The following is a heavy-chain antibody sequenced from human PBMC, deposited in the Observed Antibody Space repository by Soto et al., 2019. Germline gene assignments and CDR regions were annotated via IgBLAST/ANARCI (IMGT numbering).Heavy chain of an antibody. D-gene: IGHD3-22*01. CDR1: GYTFTSSG. V-gene: IGHV1-18*01. CDR3: ASAFFYKSSDSRGYYFDAFDF. J-gene: IGHJ3*01. Sequence: QVQLVQSGAEVKKPGASVKVSCKASGYTFTSSGMSWVRQAPGQGLEWMGWISAHTGSSEYAQRFQGRVTMTTDSSTRTAYMELRSLRSDDTAVYYCASAFFYKSSDSRGYYFDAFDFWGPGTLVTVSS. CDR2: ISAHTGSS.